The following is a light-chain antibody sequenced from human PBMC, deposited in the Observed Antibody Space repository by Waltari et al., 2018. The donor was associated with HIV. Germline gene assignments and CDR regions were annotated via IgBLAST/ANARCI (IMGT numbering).Light chain of an antibody. V-gene: IGLV6-57*04. CDR3: QSFDSTSWI. CDR2: ECR. J-gene: IGLJ3*02. CDR1: SGSIASNF. Sequence: NFMLTQPHSVSESPGKTVTISCTRSSGSIASNFVQWYQQRTGAPPTILMYECRQSPSGVPDLFCGSFDSSSNSASLSIAVLKTDDEDDYDCQSFDSTSWIFGGGTKLTVV.